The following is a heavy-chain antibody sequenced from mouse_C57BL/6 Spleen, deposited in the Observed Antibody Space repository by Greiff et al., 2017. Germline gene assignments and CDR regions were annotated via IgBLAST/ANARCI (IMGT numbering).Heavy chain of an antibody. CDR1: GYTFTSYW. J-gene: IGHJ4*01. CDR2: IHPNSGST. D-gene: IGHD2-3*01. Sequence: VKLKQPGAELVKPGASVKLSCKASGYTFTSYWMHWVKQRPGQGLEWIGMIHPNSGSTNYNEKFKSKATLTVDKSSSTAYMQLSSLTSEDSAVYYCARWSYDGGAMDYWGQGTSVTVSS. V-gene: IGHV1-64*01. CDR3: ARWSYDGGAMDY.